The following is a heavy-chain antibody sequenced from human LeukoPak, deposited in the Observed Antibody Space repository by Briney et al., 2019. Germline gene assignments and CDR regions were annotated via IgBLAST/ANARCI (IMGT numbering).Heavy chain of an antibody. Sequence: TETQSMTFAVHVGSFIGNYCSWIRQPPGNGLEWIGAINHSGSTNYNPSLKSRVTISVDTCKNEFSLKLSSVTAADTAAYYHARDGIRDGYNYIDYWGQGTLVTVSS. CDR1: VGSFIGNY. CDR3: ARDGIRDGYNYIDY. D-gene: IGHD5-24*01. J-gene: IGHJ4*02. CDR2: INHSGST. V-gene: IGHV4-34*01.